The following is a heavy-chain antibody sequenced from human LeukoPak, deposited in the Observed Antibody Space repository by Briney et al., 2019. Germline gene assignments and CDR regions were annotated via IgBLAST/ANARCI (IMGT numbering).Heavy chain of an antibody. CDR1: GGSISGYY. Sequence: SETLSLTCTVSGGSISGYYWNWIRQPPGKGLEWIGYIYYSGSTNYNPSLKSRVTISVDTSKNQFSLMLSSVTAADTAVYYCARGYDSSAYYPFNYWGQGTLVTVSS. CDR2: IYYSGST. V-gene: IGHV4-59*01. CDR3: ARGYDSSAYYPFNY. D-gene: IGHD3-22*01. J-gene: IGHJ4*02.